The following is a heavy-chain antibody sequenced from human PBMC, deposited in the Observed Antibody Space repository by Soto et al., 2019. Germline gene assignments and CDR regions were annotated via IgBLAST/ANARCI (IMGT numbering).Heavy chain of an antibody. J-gene: IGHJ6*02. CDR3: AKDLTYSSSSGMDV. D-gene: IGHD6-6*01. CDR1: GFTFDDYA. V-gene: IGHV3-9*01. CDR2: ISWNSGNI. Sequence: EVQLVESGGGLVQPGRSLRLSCAASGFTFDDYAMHWVRQAPGKGLEWVSGISWNSGNIGYADSVKGRFTISRDNAKKSLYLQMNSLRAEDTALYYCAKDLTYSSSSGMDVWGQGTTVTVSS.